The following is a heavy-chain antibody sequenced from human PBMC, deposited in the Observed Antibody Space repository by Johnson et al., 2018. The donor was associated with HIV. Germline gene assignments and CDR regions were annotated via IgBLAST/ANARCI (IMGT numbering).Heavy chain of an antibody. CDR2: ISTNGGST. Sequence: VQLVESGGGLVQPGGSLRLSCAASGFTFSSYAMHWVRQAPGKGLDYVSGISTNGGSTYYANSVKGRFTISRDISKNTLYLQMISLRAEDTSVYFCPRAASQQQLKVPFDIWGQGTMVTVSS. CDR3: PRAASQQQLKVPFDI. J-gene: IGHJ3*02. D-gene: IGHD6-13*01. CDR1: GFTFSSYA. V-gene: IGHV3-64*01.